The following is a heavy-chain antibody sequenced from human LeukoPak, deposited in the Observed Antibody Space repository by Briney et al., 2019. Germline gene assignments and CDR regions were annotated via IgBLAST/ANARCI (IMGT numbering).Heavy chain of an antibody. D-gene: IGHD3-22*01. J-gene: IGHJ5*02. V-gene: IGHV3-23*01. Sequence: GGSLRLSCAASGFTFSSYAMNWVRQAPGKGLEWVSAISGSGGSTYYADSVKGRFTISRDNSKNTLYLQMNSLRAEDTAVYYCAKDPHYYDSSGYSPPWGQGTLVTVSS. CDR2: ISGSGGST. CDR3: AKDPHYYDSSGYSPP. CDR1: GFTFSSYA.